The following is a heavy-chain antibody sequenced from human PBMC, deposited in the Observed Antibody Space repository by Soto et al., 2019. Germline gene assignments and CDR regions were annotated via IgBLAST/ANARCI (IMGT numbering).Heavy chain of an antibody. CDR1: GFTFRDYY. J-gene: IGHJ3*02. V-gene: IGHV3-11*01. D-gene: IGHD2-21*01. Sequence: GGSLRLSCAASGFTFRDYYMTWIRQAPGKGLEWVSYISSSGTGIYYADSVKGRFTISRDNAKNSLYLQMSSLRAEDTAVYYCARAYSDAFDIWGQGTMVTVSS. CDR3: ARAYSDAFDI. CDR2: ISSSGTGI.